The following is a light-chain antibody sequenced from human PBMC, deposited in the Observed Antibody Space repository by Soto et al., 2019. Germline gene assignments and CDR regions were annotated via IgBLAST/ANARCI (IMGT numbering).Light chain of an antibody. CDR1: SSNIGSNT. V-gene: IGLV1-44*01. Sequence: QSVLTQPPSASGTPGQRVTISCSGSSSNIGSNTVNWYQQLPGTAPKLLIYSNNQRPSGVPDRFSGSKSGTSASLAISGLQCEDEADYYCAAWADSLNVVVFGGGTKLTVL. CDR2: SNN. CDR3: AAWADSLNVVV. J-gene: IGLJ2*01.